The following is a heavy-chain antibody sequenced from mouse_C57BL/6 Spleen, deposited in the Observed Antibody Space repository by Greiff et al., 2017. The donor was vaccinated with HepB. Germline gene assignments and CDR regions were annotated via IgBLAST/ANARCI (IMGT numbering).Heavy chain of an antibody. J-gene: IGHJ4*01. Sequence: VQLQQPGAELVKPGASVKLSCKASGYTFTSYWMHWVKQRPGQGLEWIGMIHPNSGSTNYNEKFKSKATLTVDKSSSTAYMQLSSLTSEDSAVYYCAGSYYYGSSWNAMDYWGQGTSVTVSS. D-gene: IGHD1-1*01. CDR1: GYTFTSYW. CDR2: IHPNSGST. V-gene: IGHV1-64*01. CDR3: AGSYYYGSSWNAMDY.